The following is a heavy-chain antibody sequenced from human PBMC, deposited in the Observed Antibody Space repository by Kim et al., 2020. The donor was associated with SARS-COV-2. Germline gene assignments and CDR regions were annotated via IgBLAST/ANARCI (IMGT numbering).Heavy chain of an antibody. D-gene: IGHD6-6*01. CDR1: GFTFDDYT. V-gene: IGHV3-43*01. CDR2: ISWDGGST. Sequence: GGSLRLSCAASGFTFDDYTMHWVRQAPGKGLEWVSLISWDGGSTYYADSVKGRFTISRDNSKNSLYLQMNSLRTEDTALYYCAKDIEGSSSESGLRTHYYYYYGMDVWGQGTTVTVSS. CDR3: AKDIEGSSSESGLRTHYYYYYGMDV. J-gene: IGHJ6*02.